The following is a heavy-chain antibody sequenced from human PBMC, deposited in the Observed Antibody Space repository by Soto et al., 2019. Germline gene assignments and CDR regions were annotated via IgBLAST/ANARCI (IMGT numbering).Heavy chain of an antibody. V-gene: IGHV1-69*02. CDR3: ARSGIMGATPSSWFDP. CDR1: GGTFSSYT. Sequence: QVQLVQSGAEVKKPGSSVKVSCKASGGTFSSYTISWVRQAPGQGLEWMGRIIPILGIANYAQKFQGRVTITADKSTSTAYMELSSLRSEDTAVYYCARSGIMGATPSSWFDPWGQGTLVTVSS. J-gene: IGHJ5*02. D-gene: IGHD1-26*01. CDR2: IIPILGIA.